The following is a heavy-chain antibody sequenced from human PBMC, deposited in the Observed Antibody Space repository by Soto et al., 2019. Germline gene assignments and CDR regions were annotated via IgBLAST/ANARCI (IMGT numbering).Heavy chain of an antibody. V-gene: IGHV3-23*01. J-gene: IGHJ4*02. CDR1: GFTFSSYA. CDR2: ISGSGGST. D-gene: IGHD2-8*01. Sequence: EVQLLESGGGLVQPGGSLRLSCAASGFTFSSYAMSWVRQAPGKGLEWVSAISGSGGSTYYADSVKGRLTISRDNSKSTLYLQMNSLRAEDTAVYYCAKAWEDIVLMVYAYWGQGTLVTVSS. CDR3: AKAWEDIVLMVYAY.